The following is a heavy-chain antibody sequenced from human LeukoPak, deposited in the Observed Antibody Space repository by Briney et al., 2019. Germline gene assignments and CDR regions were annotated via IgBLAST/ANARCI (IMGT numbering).Heavy chain of an antibody. CDR2: IYYSGST. CDR3: ARRALLSDYDFWSGYVIFDY. CDR1: GGSISSGDYY. D-gene: IGHD3-3*01. J-gene: IGHJ4*02. Sequence: PSQTLSLTCTVSGGSISSGDYYWSWIRQPPGKGLEWIGYIYYSGSTYYNPSLKSRVTISVDTSKNQFSLKLSSVTAADTAVYYCARRALLSDYDFWSGYVIFDYWGQGTLVTVSS. V-gene: IGHV4-30-4*08.